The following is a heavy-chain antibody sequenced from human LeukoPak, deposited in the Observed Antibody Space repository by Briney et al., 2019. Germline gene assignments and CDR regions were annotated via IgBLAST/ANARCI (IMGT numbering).Heavy chain of an antibody. CDR2: INPNSGGT. CDR3: ARERPTIAARSSNWFDP. CDR1: GYTFTGYY. Sequence: ASVKVSCKASGYTFTGYYMHWVRQAPGQGLEWMGWINPNSGGTNYAQKFQGTVTMTRDTSTSTVYMELSSLRSEDTAVYYCARERPTIAARSSNWFDPWGQGTLVTVSS. V-gene: IGHV1-2*02. D-gene: IGHD6-6*01. J-gene: IGHJ5*02.